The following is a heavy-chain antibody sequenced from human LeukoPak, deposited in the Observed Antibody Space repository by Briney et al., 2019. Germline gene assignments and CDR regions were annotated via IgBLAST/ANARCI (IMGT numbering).Heavy chain of an antibody. CDR1: GFTFTNAW. CDR3: ITESAGSFYF. Sequence: PGGSLRLSCAASGFTFTNAWMSWVRQAPGKGLDWVGRIKSKSVGETTHYSAPVKGRFTISRDDSKNTLYLQMNSLKTEDTAFYYCITESAGSFYFWGQGTLVTVSS. J-gene: IGHJ4*02. V-gene: IGHV3-15*01. CDR2: IKSKSVGETT. D-gene: IGHD1-26*01.